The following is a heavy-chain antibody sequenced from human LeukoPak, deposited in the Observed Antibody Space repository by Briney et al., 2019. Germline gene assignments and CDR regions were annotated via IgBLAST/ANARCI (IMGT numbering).Heavy chain of an antibody. CDR3: ARGPLGYCSGGSCYSARHLLGPVDY. V-gene: IGHV4-31*11. D-gene: IGHD2-15*01. J-gene: IGHJ4*02. CDR2: IYYSGST. Sequence: SETLSLTCAVYGGSFSGYYWSWLRQHPGNGLEWIGYIYYSGSTYYNPSLKSRVTISVDTSKNQFSLKLSSVTAADTAVYYCARGPLGYCSGGSCYSARHLLGPVDYWGQGTLVTVSS. CDR1: GGSFSGYY.